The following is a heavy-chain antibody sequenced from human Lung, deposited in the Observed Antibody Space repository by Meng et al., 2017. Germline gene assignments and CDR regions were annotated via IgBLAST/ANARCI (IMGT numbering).Heavy chain of an antibody. Sequence: QGPLPQWGAGLLKPSATLSLTCVVSGGSFSDYYWSWIRQPPGKGLEWIGEINHSGSTNYNPSLESRATISVDTSQNNLSLKLSSVTAADSAVYYCARGPTTMAHDFDYWGQGTLVTVSS. CDR1: GGSFSDYY. D-gene: IGHD4-11*01. J-gene: IGHJ4*02. V-gene: IGHV4-34*01. CDR2: INHSGST. CDR3: ARGPTTMAHDFDY.